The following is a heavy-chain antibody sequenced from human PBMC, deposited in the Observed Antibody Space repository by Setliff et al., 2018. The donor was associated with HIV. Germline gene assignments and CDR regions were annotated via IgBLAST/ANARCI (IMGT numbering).Heavy chain of an antibody. V-gene: IGHV4-59*08. J-gene: IGHJ4*02. CDR1: GDSISTDY. Sequence: SETLSLTCTVSGDSISTDYWTWIRQPPGKGLEWIGYIYNSASTSDNPSLKSRVTISVDTSKNQFSLKLSSVTAADTAVYYCARHSPSDYWGQGTLVTVSS. CDR3: ARHSPSDY. CDR2: IYNSAST.